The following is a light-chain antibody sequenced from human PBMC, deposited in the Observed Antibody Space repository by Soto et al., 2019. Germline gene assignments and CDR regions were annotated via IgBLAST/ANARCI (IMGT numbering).Light chain of an antibody. Sequence: QSALTQPHSASGSPGQSVAISCTGTSSDIGAYKFVSWYQQHPGKAPKLIIYEVSIRPSGVPDRFSGSKSGNTASLTVSGLLAEDEADYYCSLYAGSNNVVFGGGTKLTVL. CDR3: SLYAGSNNVV. CDR1: SSDIGAYKF. V-gene: IGLV2-8*01. CDR2: EVS. J-gene: IGLJ2*01.